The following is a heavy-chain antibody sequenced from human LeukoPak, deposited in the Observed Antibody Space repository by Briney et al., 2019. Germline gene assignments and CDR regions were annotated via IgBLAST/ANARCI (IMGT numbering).Heavy chain of an antibody. J-gene: IGHJ4*02. CDR2: INHSGST. Sequence: SETLSLTCAVYGGSFSGYYWSWIRQPPGKGLEWIGEINHSGSTNYNPSLKSRVTISVATSKTQFSLKLSSVTAADTAVYYCARGRGIAAAAEADFDYWGQGTLVTVSS. CDR3: ARGRGIAAAAEADFDY. CDR1: GGSFSGYY. D-gene: IGHD6-13*01. V-gene: IGHV4-34*01.